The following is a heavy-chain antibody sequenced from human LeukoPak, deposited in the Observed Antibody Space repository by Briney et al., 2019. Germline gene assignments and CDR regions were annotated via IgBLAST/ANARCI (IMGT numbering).Heavy chain of an antibody. J-gene: IGHJ4*02. CDR3: ARHTYYYGSGSSY. V-gene: IGHV4-39*01. D-gene: IGHD3-10*01. CDR1: GGSFSGYY. Sequence: PSETLSLTCAVCGGSFSGYYWSWIRQPPGKGLEWIGSIYYSGSTYYNPSLKSRVTISVDTSKNQFSLKLSSVTAADTAVYYCARHTYYYGSGSSYWGQGTLVTVSS. CDR2: IYYSGST.